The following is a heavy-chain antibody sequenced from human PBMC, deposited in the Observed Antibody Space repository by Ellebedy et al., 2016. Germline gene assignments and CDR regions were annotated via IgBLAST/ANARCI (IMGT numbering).Heavy chain of an antibody. V-gene: IGHV4-61*05. J-gene: IGHJ4*02. CDR3: ARHAPAKVRHNRDDAFDY. CDR1: GASISSRSYY. CDR2: IYYSGST. Sequence: SETLSLXCTVSGASISSRSYYWGWIRQPPGQGLEWIGYIYYSGSTNYNPSLKSRVTLSVDTSKNQFSLKLSSVTAADTAVDYCARHAPAKVRHNRDDAFDYWGQGTLVTVSS. D-gene: IGHD3-10*01.